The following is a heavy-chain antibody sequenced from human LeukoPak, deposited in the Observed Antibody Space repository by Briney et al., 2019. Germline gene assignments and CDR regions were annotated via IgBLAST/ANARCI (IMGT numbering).Heavy chain of an antibody. CDR3: ARDYRFDSGYDLLDAFDV. CDR2: IYYSGSS. CDR1: GGSISSGVSY. Sequence: SETLSLTCTVSGGSISSGVSYWSWIRQHPGKGLEWIAYIYYSGSSSYNPSLKSRVTISVDTSKNQFSLKLSSVTAADTAVYYCARDYRFDSGYDLLDAFDVWGQGTMVTVSS. V-gene: IGHV4-31*03. J-gene: IGHJ3*01. D-gene: IGHD5-12*01.